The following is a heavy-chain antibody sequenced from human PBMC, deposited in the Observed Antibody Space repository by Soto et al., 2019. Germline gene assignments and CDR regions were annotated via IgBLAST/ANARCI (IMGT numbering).Heavy chain of an antibody. Sequence: VASVKVSCKASGHTFSTYAIHWVRQAPGQGLEWMGWINGGNGNTKYSQKLQGRVTITRDTSANTAYMDLSSLRSEDTAVYYCASAEGDFWSGYYTGPFDNWGQGTLVTVSS. CDR1: GHTFSTYA. J-gene: IGHJ4*02. CDR3: ASAEGDFWSGYYTGPFDN. V-gene: IGHV1-3*01. CDR2: INGGNGNT. D-gene: IGHD3-3*01.